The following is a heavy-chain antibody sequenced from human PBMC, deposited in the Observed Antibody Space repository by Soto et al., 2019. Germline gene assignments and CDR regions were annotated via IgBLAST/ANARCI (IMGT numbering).Heavy chain of an antibody. CDR2: IYYNGDT. V-gene: IGHV4-30-4*01. Sequence: QVQMQESGPGLVRPSQTLSLSCAVSGASLTSGDYYWNWIRQSPGKGLEWIGYIYYNGDTYYNPSLKGRVTFSLDTSKIHFSLKMTSLTAADTAVYFCARENTAMGGYFDYWGPGSLVTISS. J-gene: IGHJ4*02. CDR3: ARENTAMGGYFDY. CDR1: GASLTSGDYY. D-gene: IGHD5-18*01.